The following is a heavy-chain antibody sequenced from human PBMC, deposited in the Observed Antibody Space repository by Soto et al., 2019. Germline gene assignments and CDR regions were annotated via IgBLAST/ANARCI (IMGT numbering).Heavy chain of an antibody. CDR1: GGAFGSNA. V-gene: IGHV1-69*13. J-gene: IGHJ4*02. CDR3: ARDGTSPAYFDY. CDR2: IVPIFGTT. Sequence: SVKVSCKASGGAFGSNAISWVRQAPGQGLEWMGGIVPIFGTTHNAQKFQDRVTITADESTSTAYMELSSLRSEDTAVYYCARDGTSPAYFDYWGQGTLVTVSS. D-gene: IGHD1-1*01.